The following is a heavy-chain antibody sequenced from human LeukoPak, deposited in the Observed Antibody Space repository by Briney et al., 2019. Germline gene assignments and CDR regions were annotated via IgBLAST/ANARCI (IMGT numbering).Heavy chain of an antibody. J-gene: IGHJ3*02. CDR1: GGSISSGGYY. CDR3: ARGVGQDAFDI. Sequence: ETLSLTCTVSGGSISSGGYYWSWIRQAPGKGLEWVSVIYSGGNTYYADSVKGRFTFSKDNSKNTLYLQMTNLRVEDTAVYYCARGVGQDAFDIWGQGTMVTVSS. D-gene: IGHD1-26*01. CDR2: IYSGGNT. V-gene: IGHV3-53*01.